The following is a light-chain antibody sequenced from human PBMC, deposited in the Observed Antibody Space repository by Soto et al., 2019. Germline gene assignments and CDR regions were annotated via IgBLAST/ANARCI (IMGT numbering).Light chain of an antibody. J-gene: IGKJ4*01. V-gene: IGKV3-15*01. CDR2: GTS. CDR3: QQYNNWPPFT. Sequence: ILLMQSPATLSVSPGERATLACSSSQSIISYLAWYQQKPGQAPRLLIYGTSTRATGIPARFSGSGSGTEFTLTISSLQSEDFAVYYCQQYNNWPPFTFGGGTKVDIK. CDR1: QSIISY.